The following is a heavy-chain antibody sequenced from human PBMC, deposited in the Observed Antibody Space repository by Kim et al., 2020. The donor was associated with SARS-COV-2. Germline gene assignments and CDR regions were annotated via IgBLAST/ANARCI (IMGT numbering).Heavy chain of an antibody. CDR2: INPNSGGT. J-gene: IGHJ5*02. CDR1: GYTFTGYY. D-gene: IGHD6-19*01. CDR3: ARPERGWYRGGYWFDP. Sequence: ASVKVSCKASGYTFTGYYMHWVRQAPGQGLEWMGWINPNSGGTNYAQKFQGRVTMTRDTSISTAYMELSRLRSDDTAVYYCARPERGWYRGGYWFDPWGQGTLVTVSS. V-gene: IGHV1-2*02.